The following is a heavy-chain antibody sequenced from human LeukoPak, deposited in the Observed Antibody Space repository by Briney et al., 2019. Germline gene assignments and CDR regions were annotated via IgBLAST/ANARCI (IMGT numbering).Heavy chain of an antibody. CDR1: GDSFSSNSAA. V-gene: IGHV6-1*01. CDR2: TYYRSKWYN. CDR3: ARVPAAGKGDYYGMDV. D-gene: IGHD6-13*01. Sequence: SQTLSLTCAISGDSFSSNSAAWNWIRQSPSRGLEWLGRTYYRSKWYNDYAVSVKSRITINPDTSKNQFSLQLNSVTPEDTAVYYCARVPAAGKGDYYGMDVWGQGTTVTVSS. J-gene: IGHJ6*02.